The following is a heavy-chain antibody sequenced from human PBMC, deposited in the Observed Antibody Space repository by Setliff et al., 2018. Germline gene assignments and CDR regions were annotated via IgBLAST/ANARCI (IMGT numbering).Heavy chain of an antibody. D-gene: IGHD1-26*01. Sequence: SETLSLTCTVSGGSISSYYWSWIRQPPGKGLEWIGFIYYSGSTVYNPSLKSRVTISVDTSNNQFSLKLTSVSAADTAVYYCARGLHSGTYWGTRPLGLDYWGQGSLVTVSA. V-gene: IGHV4-59*01. CDR2: IYYSGST. CDR3: ARGLHSGTYWGTRPLGLDY. CDR1: GGSISSYY. J-gene: IGHJ4*02.